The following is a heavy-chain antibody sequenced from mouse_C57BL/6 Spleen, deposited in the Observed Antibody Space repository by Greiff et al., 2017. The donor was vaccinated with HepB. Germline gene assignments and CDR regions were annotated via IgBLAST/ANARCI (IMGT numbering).Heavy chain of an antibody. J-gene: IGHJ2*01. D-gene: IGHD1-1*01. CDR2: IDPSDSET. Sequence: QVQLQQPGAELVRPGSSVKLSCKASGYTFTSYWMHWVKQRPIQGLEWIGNIDPSDSETHYNQKFKDKATLTVDKSSSTAYMQLSSLTSEDSAVYYCARIGLEIITTVVATDYWGQGTTLTVSS. CDR3: ARIGLEIITTVVATDY. CDR1: GYTFTSYW. V-gene: IGHV1-52*01.